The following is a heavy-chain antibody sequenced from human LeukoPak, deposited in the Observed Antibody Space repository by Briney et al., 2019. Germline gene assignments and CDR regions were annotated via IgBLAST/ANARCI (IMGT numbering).Heavy chain of an antibody. D-gene: IGHD3-10*01. CDR1: GFTVSSNY. V-gene: IGHV3-66*01. J-gene: IGHJ5*02. CDR2: IYSGGST. CDR3: ARVRRRFGEFDP. Sequence: PGGSLRLSCAASGFTVSSNYMSWVRQAPGKGLEWVSVIYSGGSTYYADSVKGRLTISRDNSKNTLYLQMNSLRAEDTAVYYCARVRRRFGEFDPWGQGTLVTVSS.